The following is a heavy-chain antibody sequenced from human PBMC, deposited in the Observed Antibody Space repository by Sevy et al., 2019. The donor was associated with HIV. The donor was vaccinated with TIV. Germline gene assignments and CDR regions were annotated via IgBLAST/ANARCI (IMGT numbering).Heavy chain of an antibody. V-gene: IGHV4-39*01. J-gene: IGHJ4*02. CDR2: IYYSRST. CDR3: ARRTPWGYGGNVDY. CDR1: GGSISSSSYY. D-gene: IGHD2-15*01. Sequence: SKTLSLTCTVSGGSISSSSYYWGWIRQPPGKGLEWIGSIYYSRSTYYNPSLKSRVTISVDTSKNQLSLKLSSVTAADTAVYYCARRTPWGYGGNVDYWGQGTLVTVSS.